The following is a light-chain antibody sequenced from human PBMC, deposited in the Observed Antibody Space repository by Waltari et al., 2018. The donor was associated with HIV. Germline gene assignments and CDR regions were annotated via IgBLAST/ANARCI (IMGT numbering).Light chain of an antibody. V-gene: IGLV2-14*03. CDR3: SSYTSSSTRV. CDR2: DGN. Sequence: QSALTQPASVSGSPGQSITISCTGTSSDVGGYNYVSWYQRQPGKAPKLMIYDGNNRPSGVSNRFSGSKSDNTASLASSGLQAEDEADYYCSSYTSSSTRVFGGGTKVTVL. CDR1: SSDVGGYNY. J-gene: IGLJ3*02.